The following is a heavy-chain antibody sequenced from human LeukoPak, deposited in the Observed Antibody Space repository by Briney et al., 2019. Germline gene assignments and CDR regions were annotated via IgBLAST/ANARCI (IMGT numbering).Heavy chain of an antibody. J-gene: IGHJ6*03. CDR1: GFTFDDYG. Sequence: GGSLRLSCAASGFTFDDYGMSWVRQAPGKGLEWVSGINWNGGSTGYADSVKGRFTISRDNAKNSLYLQMNSLRAEDTALYYCARGRGRDSRGWYYYYYMDVWGKGTTVTVSS. CDR3: ARGRGRDSRGWYYYYYMDV. V-gene: IGHV3-20*04. D-gene: IGHD6-19*01. CDR2: INWNGGST.